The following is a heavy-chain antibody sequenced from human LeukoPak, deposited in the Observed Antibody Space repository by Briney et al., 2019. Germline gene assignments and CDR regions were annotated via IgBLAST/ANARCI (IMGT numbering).Heavy chain of an antibody. D-gene: IGHD6-19*01. CDR1: GGSISSYY. CDR3: WREIRYSSLD. Sequence: KPSETLSLTCTVSGGSISSYYWSWLRQPAGKGLECIRRIYTSGSTNYNPSLKSRVTMSVDPSKNQFSLKLSSVTAADQAWYYCWREIRYSSLDWGQGTLVIVYS. CDR2: IYTSGST. J-gene: IGHJ4*02. V-gene: IGHV4-4*07.